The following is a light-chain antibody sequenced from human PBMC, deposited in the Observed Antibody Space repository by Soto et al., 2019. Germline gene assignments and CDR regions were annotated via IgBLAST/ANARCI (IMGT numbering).Light chain of an antibody. CDR2: DVS. CDR1: SSDVGGYNY. CDR3: SSYTRSSTHVV. V-gene: IGLV2-14*01. J-gene: IGLJ2*01. Sequence: QSALTQPASVSGSPGQSITISCTGTSSDVGGYNYVSWYQQHPGKAPKLMIYDVSNRPSGVSDRFSGSKSGNTASLTISGLQAEDEADYYCSSYTRSSTHVVFGGGTNLTVL.